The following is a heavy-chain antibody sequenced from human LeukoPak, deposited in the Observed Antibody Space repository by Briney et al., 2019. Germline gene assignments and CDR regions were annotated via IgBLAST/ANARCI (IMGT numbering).Heavy chain of an antibody. CDR1: GDSVSSNSAA. D-gene: IGHD2-2*01. CDR2: TYYRSKWYN. J-gene: IGHJ4*02. CDR3: ARGVVVPAAMFDY. Sequence: SQTLSLTCAISGDSVSSNSAAWNWIRRSPSRGLEWLGRTYYRSKWYNDYAVSVKSRITINPDTSKNQFSLQLNSVTPEDTAVYYCARGVVVPAAMFDYWGQGTLVTVSS. V-gene: IGHV6-1*01.